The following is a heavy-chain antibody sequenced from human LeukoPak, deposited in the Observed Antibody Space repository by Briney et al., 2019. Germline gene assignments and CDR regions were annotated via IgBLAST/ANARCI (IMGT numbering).Heavy chain of an antibody. CDR1: GFTFSSYW. D-gene: IGHD3-10*01. CDR2: IKQDGSDK. V-gene: IGHV3-7*01. Sequence: SGGSLRLSCAASGFTFSSYWMTWVRQAPGKGLEWVANIKQDGSDKYYVDSAKGQFTISRDNARNSLYLQLNSLRAEDTAVYYCARGPPPGYYGSGSYPTFFDYWGQGTLVTVSS. J-gene: IGHJ4*02. CDR3: ARGPPPGYYGSGSYPTFFDY.